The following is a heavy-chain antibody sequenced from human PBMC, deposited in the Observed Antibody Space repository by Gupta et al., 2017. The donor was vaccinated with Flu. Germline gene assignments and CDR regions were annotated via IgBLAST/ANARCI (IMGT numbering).Heavy chain of an antibody. J-gene: IGHJ3*01. CDR3: AKGLDRGGNYFDAFDV. CDR1: GFIFNSFA. D-gene: IGHD3-22*01. Sequence: DVELLESGGGLVEPGGSLRLSCAVSGFIFNSFAMSWVRQAPGKGLDWIALITASGYTTRYSGSVKGRFTISRDNSKNILFLQMNNLRGEDTAIYYCAKGLDRGGNYFDAFDVWGQGTMVSLSS. CDR2: ITASGYTT. V-gene: IGHV3-23*01.